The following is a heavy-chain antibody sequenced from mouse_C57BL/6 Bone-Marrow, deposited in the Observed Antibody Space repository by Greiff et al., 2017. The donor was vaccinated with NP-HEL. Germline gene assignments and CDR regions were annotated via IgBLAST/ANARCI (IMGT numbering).Heavy chain of an antibody. Sequence: LQESGAELARPGASVKLSCKASGYTFTSYGISWVKQRPGQGLEWIGEIYPRSGNTYYNEKFKGKATLTADKSSSTAYMELRSLTSEDSAVYFCARQPGFAYWGQGTLVTVSA. CDR3: ARQPGFAY. V-gene: IGHV1-81*01. D-gene: IGHD6-1*01. CDR2: IYPRSGNT. J-gene: IGHJ3*01. CDR1: GYTFTSYG.